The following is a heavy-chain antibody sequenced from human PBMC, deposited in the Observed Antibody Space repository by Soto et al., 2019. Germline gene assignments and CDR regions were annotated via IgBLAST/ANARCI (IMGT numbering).Heavy chain of an antibody. Sequence: GASVKVSCKASGYTFTSYGISWVRQAPGQGLEWMGWISAYKGNTNYAQKLQGRVTMTTDTSTSTAYMELRSLRSDDTAVYYCARFDVVVPAADLYYYYYMDVWGKGTTVTVSS. V-gene: IGHV1-18*01. CDR1: GYTFTSYG. CDR2: ISAYKGNT. J-gene: IGHJ6*03. CDR3: ARFDVVVPAADLYYYYYMDV. D-gene: IGHD2-2*01.